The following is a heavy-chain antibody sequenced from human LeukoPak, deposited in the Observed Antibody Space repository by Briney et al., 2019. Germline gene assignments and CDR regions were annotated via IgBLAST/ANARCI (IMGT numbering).Heavy chain of an antibody. Sequence: GGSLRLSCAASGFPFSRYSMNWVRQAPGKGLEWVSSITSSSGYIHYADSVKGRFTISRDNAKNSLYLQMNSLRAEDTAVYYCAREITSSSSFDSWGQGTLVTVSS. CDR2: ITSSSGYI. V-gene: IGHV3-21*01. J-gene: IGHJ4*02. CDR3: AREITSSSSFDS. CDR1: GFPFSRYS. D-gene: IGHD6-6*01.